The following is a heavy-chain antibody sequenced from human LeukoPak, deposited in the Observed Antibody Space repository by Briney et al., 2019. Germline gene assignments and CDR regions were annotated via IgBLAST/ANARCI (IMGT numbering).Heavy chain of an antibody. J-gene: IGHJ4*02. D-gene: IGHD6-19*01. CDR3: AKIRYGTGWYYDY. V-gene: IGHV3-7*01. CDR2: INQDGRDI. Sequence: GGSLRLSCAASRFTFSEYWMSWVRQAPAKGLEWVANINQDGRDIYYVDSVKGRFTISRDNAKNSLYLQMNSLRAEDTAVYYCAKIRYGTGWYYDYWGQGTLVTVSS. CDR1: RFTFSEYW.